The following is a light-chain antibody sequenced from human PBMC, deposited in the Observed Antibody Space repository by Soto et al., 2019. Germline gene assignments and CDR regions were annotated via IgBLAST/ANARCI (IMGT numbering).Light chain of an antibody. CDR2: EIS. CDR3: SSYTSRDTVI. V-gene: IGLV2-14*01. Sequence: QSVLTXPASVSGSPGQSITISCSGTSSDVGAYDHVSWYQQYPGKAPKFIIFEISNRPSGISSRFSGSRSGNTASLTISRLQAEDEAYYYCSSYTSRDTVIFGGGTKVTVL. J-gene: IGLJ2*01. CDR1: SSDVGAYDH.